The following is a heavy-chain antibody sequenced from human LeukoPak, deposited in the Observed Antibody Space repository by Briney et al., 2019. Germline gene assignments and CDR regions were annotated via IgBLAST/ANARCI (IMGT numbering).Heavy chain of an antibody. J-gene: IGHJ4*02. CDR2: ISYSGTT. CDR3: GRNLGSGRDH. D-gene: IGHD3-10*01. V-gene: IGHV4-39*07. CDR1: GASISSTSYY. Sequence: SETLSLTCSVSGASISSTSYYWGWIRRPPGKGLEWIGSISYSGTTFYSPSLESRVTISTDKSNHKVYLRPGSVTAADTAVYYCGRNLGSGRDHWGQGTLVTVSS.